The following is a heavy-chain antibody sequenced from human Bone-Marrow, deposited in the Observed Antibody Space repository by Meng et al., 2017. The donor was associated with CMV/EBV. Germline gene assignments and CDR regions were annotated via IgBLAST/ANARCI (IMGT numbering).Heavy chain of an antibody. D-gene: IGHD4-11*01. CDR3: ATKTSGTTYFNY. CDR2: IWYDGSNE. J-gene: IGHJ4*02. CDR1: GSNFSSYG. V-gene: IGHV3-33*03. Sequence: LSLTCAASGSNFSSYGMDWVRQAPGKGLEWVAIIWYDGSNEYYADSVKGRFTISRDNAEHSLYLQMNSLRGEDTALYYCATKTSGTTYFNYWGQGTLVTVSS.